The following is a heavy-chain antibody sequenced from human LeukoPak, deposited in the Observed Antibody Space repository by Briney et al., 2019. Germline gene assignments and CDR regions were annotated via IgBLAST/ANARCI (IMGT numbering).Heavy chain of an antibody. V-gene: IGHV4-39*01. D-gene: IGHD5-12*01. J-gene: IGHJ4*02. CDR2: IYYSGST. CDR1: GGSISSSSYY. CDR3: AISSVDIVATGSLGNY. Sequence: PSETLSLTCTVSGGSISSSSYYWGWIRQPPGKGLEWIGSIYYSGSTYYNPSLKSRVTISVDTSKNQFSLKLSSVTAADTAVYYCAISSVDIVATGSLGNYWGQGTLVTVSS.